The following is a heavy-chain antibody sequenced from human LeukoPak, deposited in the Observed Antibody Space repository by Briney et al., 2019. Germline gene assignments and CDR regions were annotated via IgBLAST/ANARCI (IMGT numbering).Heavy chain of an antibody. J-gene: IGHJ3*02. V-gene: IGHV3-53*05. CDR2: IYPGGDI. CDR1: EVTVTSNY. Sequence: GGSLRLSCAASEVTVTSNYMSWVRQGPGKGLQWVSVIYPGGDIYYADSVKGRFTISRDNSKNTLYLQMNSLRAEDTAVYYCAKDRIVLLWFGDVGAFDIWGQGTMVTVSS. D-gene: IGHD3-10*01. CDR3: AKDRIVLLWFGDVGAFDI.